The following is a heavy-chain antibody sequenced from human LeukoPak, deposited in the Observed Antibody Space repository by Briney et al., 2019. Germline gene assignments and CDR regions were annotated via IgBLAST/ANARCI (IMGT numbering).Heavy chain of an antibody. CDR2: IRYDGSNK. CDR3: ARPGGYSYGDAFDI. Sequence: GGSLRLSCAASGFTFSSYGMHWVRQAPGKGLEWVAFIRYDGSNKYYGDSVKGRFSISRDNSKNTLYLQMSSLRAEDTAVYYCARPGGYSYGDAFDIWGQGTMVTVSS. D-gene: IGHD5-18*01. J-gene: IGHJ3*02. CDR1: GFTFSSYG. V-gene: IGHV3-30*02.